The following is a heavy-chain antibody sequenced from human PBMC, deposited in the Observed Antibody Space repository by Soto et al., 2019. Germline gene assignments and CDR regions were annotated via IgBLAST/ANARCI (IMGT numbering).Heavy chain of an antibody. D-gene: IGHD3-10*01. V-gene: IGHV3-33*01. CDR1: GFTFSSYG. CDR3: ARGHYYGSGTGDYYYYMDV. CDR2: IWYDGSNK. J-gene: IGHJ6*03. Sequence: PGGSLRLSCAASGFTFSSYGMHWVRQAPGKGLEWAAVIWYDGSNKYYADSVKGRFTISRDNSKNTLYLQMNSLRAEDTAVYYCARGHYYGSGTGDYYYYMDVWGKGTTVTVSS.